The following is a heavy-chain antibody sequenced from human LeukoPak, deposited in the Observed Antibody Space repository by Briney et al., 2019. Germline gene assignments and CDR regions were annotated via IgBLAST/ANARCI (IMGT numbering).Heavy chain of an antibody. D-gene: IGHD6-19*01. V-gene: IGHV4-39*07. Sequence: PSETLSLTCTVCSGSIRSSSYYWVWIRQPPGKGLEWIGSIYYSGSTYYNPSLKSRVTISVDTSKDQFSLKLSSVTAADTAVYYCARDAAVAGTFRSNWFDPWGQGTLVTVSS. J-gene: IGHJ5*02. CDR3: ARDAAVAGTFRSNWFDP. CDR2: IYYSGST. CDR1: SGSIRSSSYY.